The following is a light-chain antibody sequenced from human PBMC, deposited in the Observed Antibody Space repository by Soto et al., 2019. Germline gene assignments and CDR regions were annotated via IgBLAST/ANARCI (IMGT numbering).Light chain of an antibody. CDR3: QQYNNWPRT. Sequence: IVLTQSPGTLSLTPGERATLXXXXSHTISSSYLAWYQQKPGQAPRLLIYGASTRATGIPARFSGSGSGTEFTLTISSLQSEDFAVYYCQQYNNWPRTFGQRTKVDIK. J-gene: IGKJ1*01. CDR1: HTISSSY. CDR2: GAS. V-gene: IGKV3-15*01.